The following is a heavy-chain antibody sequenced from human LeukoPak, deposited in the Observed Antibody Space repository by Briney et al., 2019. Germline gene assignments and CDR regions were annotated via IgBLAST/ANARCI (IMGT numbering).Heavy chain of an antibody. CDR3: AREAHYDILAGYYNGDAFDI. D-gene: IGHD3-9*01. V-gene: IGHV4-61*02. J-gene: IGHJ3*02. Sequence: PSETLSLTCTVSGGSISSGSYYWSWIRQPAGKGLEWIGRIYTSGSTNYNPSLKSRVTISVDTSKNQSSLKLSSVTAADTAVYYCAREAHYDILAGYYNGDAFDIWGQGTMVTGSS. CDR2: IYTSGST. CDR1: GGSISSGSYY.